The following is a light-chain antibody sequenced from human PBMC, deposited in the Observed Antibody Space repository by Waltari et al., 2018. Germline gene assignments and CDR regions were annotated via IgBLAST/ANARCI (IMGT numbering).Light chain of an antibody. CDR3: QTWDTGRGV. CDR2: VNSDGSH. V-gene: IGLV4-69*01. J-gene: IGLJ3*02. Sequence: QLVLTQSPSASASLGASVKPSCTLSSGHSNYAITWHQQETGKGPRHLMRVNSDGSHSKGDGIPDRFSGSSSGAERYLIISSLQSEDEADYYCQTWDTGRGVFGGGTKLTVL. CDR1: SGHSNYA.